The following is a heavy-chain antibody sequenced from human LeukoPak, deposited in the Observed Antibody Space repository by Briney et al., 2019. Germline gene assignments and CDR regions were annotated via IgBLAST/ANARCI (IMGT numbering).Heavy chain of an antibody. J-gene: IGHJ3*02. V-gene: IGHV3-23*01. Sequence: GGSLRLSCSASGFTFSSYGMTWVRQAPGKGLEWVSTISGSGDSTYYADSVKGRFTISRDNSKNTLYLQMNSLRAEDTAVYYCAKDFNSISPRHAFDIWGQGTMVTVSS. CDR3: AKDFNSISPRHAFDI. CDR2: ISGSGDST. CDR1: GFTFSSYG. D-gene: IGHD2/OR15-2a*01.